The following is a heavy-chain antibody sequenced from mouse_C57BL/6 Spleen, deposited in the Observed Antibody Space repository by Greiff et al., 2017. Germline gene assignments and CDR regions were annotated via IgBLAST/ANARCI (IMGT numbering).Heavy chain of an antibody. V-gene: IGHV1-19*01. CDR2: INPYNGGT. D-gene: IGHD2-4*01. CDR1: GYTFTDYY. Sequence: VQLKQSGPVLVKPGASVKMSCKASGYTFTDYYMNWVKQSHGKSLEWIGVINPYNGGTSYNQKFKGKATLTVDKSSSTAYMELNSLTSEDSAVYYCATSLYYDYDWYCDVWGTGTTVTVSS. CDR3: ATSLYYDYDWYCDV. J-gene: IGHJ1*03.